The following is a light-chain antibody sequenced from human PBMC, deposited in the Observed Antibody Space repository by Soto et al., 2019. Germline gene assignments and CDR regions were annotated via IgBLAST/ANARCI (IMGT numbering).Light chain of an antibody. CDR2: GVS. J-gene: IGKJ1*01. V-gene: IGKV3-20*01. Sequence: EIVLTQSPGTLSLSPGERATLSCRASQSVSSSYLAWYQQKPGQAPRLLIYGVSSRATGIPDRFSGSGSGTDFTLTISRLEPEDFGVYYCQQYGSSRWTFGQGTKVEIK. CDR1: QSVSSSY. CDR3: QQYGSSRWT.